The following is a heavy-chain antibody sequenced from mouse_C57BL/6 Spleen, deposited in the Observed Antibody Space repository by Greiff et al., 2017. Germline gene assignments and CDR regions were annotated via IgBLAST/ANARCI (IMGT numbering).Heavy chain of an antibody. V-gene: IGHV5-6*02. D-gene: IGHD2-4*01. CDR1: GFTFSSYG. J-gene: IGHJ3*01. CDR2: ISSGGSYT. Sequence: EVKLMESGGDLVKPGGSLKLSCAASGFTFSSYGMSWVRQTPDKRLEWVATISSGGSYTYSPDSVKGRFTISRDNAKNTLYLQMSSLKSEDTAMYYCARRDYDDGAWFAYWGQGTLVTVSA. CDR3: ARRDYDDGAWFAY.